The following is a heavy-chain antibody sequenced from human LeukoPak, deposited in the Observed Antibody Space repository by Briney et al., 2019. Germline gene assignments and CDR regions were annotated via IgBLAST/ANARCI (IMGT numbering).Heavy chain of an antibody. J-gene: IGHJ6*02. CDR1: GGSISGSNW. CDR2: IYHSGST. D-gene: IGHD5-12*01. Sequence: SETLSLTCAVSGGSISGSNWWSWVRQPPGKGLEWIGEIYHSGSTNYNPSLKSRVTISVDKSKNQFSLKLSSVTAADTAVYYCARVRRYDWDTIRGMDVWGQGTTVTVPS. V-gene: IGHV4-4*02. CDR3: ARVRRYDWDTIRGMDV.